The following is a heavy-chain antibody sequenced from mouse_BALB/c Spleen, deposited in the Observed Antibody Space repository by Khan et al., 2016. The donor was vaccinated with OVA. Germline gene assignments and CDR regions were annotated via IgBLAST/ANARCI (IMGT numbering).Heavy chain of an antibody. CDR1: GYLFIDYN. J-gene: IGHJ3*01. Sequence: VQLQQSGTELARPGASVKLSCKASGYLFIDYNINWVTQRTGQGLEWIGEISPGSGNTYYNEKFKGKATLTADKSSSTAYMQPSSQTSADSAVYFCARDWGSWFPYWGQGTLITVSA. CDR2: ISPGSGNT. V-gene: IGHV1-77*01. CDR3: ARDWGSWFPY.